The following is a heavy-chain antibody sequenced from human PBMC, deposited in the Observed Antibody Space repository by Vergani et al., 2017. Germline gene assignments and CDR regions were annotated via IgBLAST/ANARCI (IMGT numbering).Heavy chain of an antibody. Sequence: QVQLQESGPGLVKPSQTLSLTCTVSGGSISSGSYYWGWIRQPPGKGLEWIGSIYYSGSTYYNPSLKSRVTISVDTSKNQFSLKLSSVTAADTAVYYCARQSIQLWFDYWGQGTLVTVSS. D-gene: IGHD5-18*01. CDR1: GGSISSGSYY. CDR3: ARQSIQLWFDY. CDR2: IYYSGST. V-gene: IGHV4-39*01. J-gene: IGHJ4*02.